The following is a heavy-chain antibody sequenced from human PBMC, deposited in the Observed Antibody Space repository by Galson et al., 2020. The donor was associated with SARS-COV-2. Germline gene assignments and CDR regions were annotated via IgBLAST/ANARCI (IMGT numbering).Heavy chain of an antibody. CDR1: GFTLSNHW. V-gene: IGHV3-7*05. Sequence: GGSLRLSCAASGFTLSNHWVSWVRQAPGGGLEWVANIHEDGREKHHLDSVKGRFTISRDNTKNLVYLQMNSLRVEDTGTYYCTKDYFGPGSPWGPGTLVTVSS. J-gene: IGHJ5*02. CDR2: IHEDGREK. D-gene: IGHD3-9*01. CDR3: TKDYFGPGSP.